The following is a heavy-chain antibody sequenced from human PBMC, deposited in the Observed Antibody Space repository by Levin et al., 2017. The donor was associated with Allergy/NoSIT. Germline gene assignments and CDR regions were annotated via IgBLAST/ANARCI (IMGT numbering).Heavy chain of an antibody. Sequence: GVLKISCAASGFTFSSSAMSWVRQAPGKGLEWVSGISGGGGSTYYADSVKGRFTISRDNSKNTLYLQMNSLRADDTAVYYCAKYGDYRFASYWGQGTLVTVSS. CDR2: ISGGGGST. CDR3: AKYGDYRFASY. D-gene: IGHD4-17*01. CDR1: GFTFSSSA. V-gene: IGHV3-23*01. J-gene: IGHJ4*02.